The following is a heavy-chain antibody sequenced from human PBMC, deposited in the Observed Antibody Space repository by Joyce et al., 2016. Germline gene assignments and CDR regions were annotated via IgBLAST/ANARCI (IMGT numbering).Heavy chain of an antibody. CDR1: GFPLTTYS. D-gene: IGHD5-24*01. Sequence: EVQLVESGGGLVKPGGSLRLSCAASGFPLTTYSLTWVRQAPGKGLEWVAVISSSSRYIYYSDSVKGRFAISRDNAKNSLLLQMDSLRAEDSAVYFCARVPITEDYYFDSWGQGTLVTVSS. J-gene: IGHJ4*02. CDR3: ARVPITEDYYFDS. V-gene: IGHV3-21*01. CDR2: ISSSSRYI.